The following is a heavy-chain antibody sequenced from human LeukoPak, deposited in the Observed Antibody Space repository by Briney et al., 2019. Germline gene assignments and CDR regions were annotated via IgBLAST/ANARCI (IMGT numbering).Heavy chain of an antibody. V-gene: IGHV3-48*04. J-gene: IGHJ4*02. D-gene: IGHD2-2*01. CDR1: GFTFSNYR. CDR2: ISSASGSI. CDR3: ARLPAYCSSTSCYYDY. Sequence: GGSLRLSCAASGFTFSNYRMNWVRQAPGKGLEWVSYISSASGSIYYADSVKGRFTISRDNAKNSLFLQMNSLRAEDTAVYYCARLPAYCSSTSCYYDYWGQGTLVTVSS.